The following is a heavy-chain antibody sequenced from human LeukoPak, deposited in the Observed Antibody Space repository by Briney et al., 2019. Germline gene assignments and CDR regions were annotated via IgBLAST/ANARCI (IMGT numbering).Heavy chain of an antibody. CDR3: AREKQLIWFGVLEP. V-gene: IGHV4-61*01. CDR2: IYDSGSP. CDR1: GGSVSSGSFY. J-gene: IGHJ5*02. Sequence: PSETLSLTCTVSGGSVSSGSFYWSWIRQPPGKGLEWIGYIYDSGSPNYNPSLRSRVTISLDTSKNQFSLKLTSVTAADTAVYYCAREKQLIWFGVLEPWGQGTLVTVSS. D-gene: IGHD3-10*01.